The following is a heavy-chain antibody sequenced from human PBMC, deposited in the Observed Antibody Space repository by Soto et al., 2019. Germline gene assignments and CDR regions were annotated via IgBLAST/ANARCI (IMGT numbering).Heavy chain of an antibody. CDR2: MDPNSGST. CDR3: ARERKIDFLRKGLDV. D-gene: IGHD3-3*01. V-gene: IGHV1-8*01. Sequence: QAQLVQSGAEVRKPGASVKVSCKASGYTFTTYDINWVRQAPGQGLEWLGWMDPNSGSTGYAQNFQGRITMTTNISRNTSQMEPSSLQSEDTAVYYCARERKIDFLRKGLDVWRQGTTVTVSS. J-gene: IGHJ6*02. CDR1: GYTFTTYD.